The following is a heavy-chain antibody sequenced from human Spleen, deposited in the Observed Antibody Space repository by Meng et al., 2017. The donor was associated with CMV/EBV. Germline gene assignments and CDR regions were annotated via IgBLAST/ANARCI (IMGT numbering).Heavy chain of an antibody. J-gene: IGHJ3*02. CDR3: ARDHTTTCYGSCAFDI. Sequence: GESLKISCAASGFAFSTYSFNWVRQAPGKGLEWVSSISASSSRFTYYADSVKGRFTISRDNAKNSVFLQMNSLRAEDTAIYYCARDHTTTCYGSCAFDIWGQGTMVTVSS. CDR1: GFAFSTYS. CDR2: ISASSSRFT. V-gene: IGHV3-21*01. D-gene: IGHD2-2*01.